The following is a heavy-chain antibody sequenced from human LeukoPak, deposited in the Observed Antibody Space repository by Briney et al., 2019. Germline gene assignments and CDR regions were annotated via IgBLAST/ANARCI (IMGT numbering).Heavy chain of an antibody. CDR1: GFTFSSYS. J-gene: IGHJ4*02. D-gene: IGHD1-20*01. Sequence: GGSLRLSCAASGFTFSSYSMNWVRQAPGKGLEWVSPISSSSSYIYYADSVKGRFTISRDNAKNSLYLQMNSLRAEDTAVYYCARGTRDYNWRRFDYWGQGTLVTVSS. CDR3: ARGTRDYNWRRFDY. V-gene: IGHV3-21*01. CDR2: ISSSSSYI.